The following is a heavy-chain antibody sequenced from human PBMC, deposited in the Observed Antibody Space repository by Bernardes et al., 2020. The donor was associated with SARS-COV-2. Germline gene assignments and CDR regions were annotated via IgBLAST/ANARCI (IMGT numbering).Heavy chain of an antibody. CDR2: IGSAGDT. CDR1: GFTFSSFD. V-gene: IGHV3-13*01. Sequence: GGSLRLSCAASGFTFSSFDMHWVRQVIGKGLEWVSTIGSAGDTYYADSVKGRFTTSRENAKNSLHLQMNTLRAADTAVYYCVRATTDYYYSAMDVWGQGTTVTVSS. J-gene: IGHJ6*02. D-gene: IGHD4-17*01. CDR3: VRATTDYYYSAMDV.